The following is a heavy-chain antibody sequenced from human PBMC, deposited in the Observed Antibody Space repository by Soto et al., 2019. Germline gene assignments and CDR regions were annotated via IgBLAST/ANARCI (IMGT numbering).Heavy chain of an antibody. Sequence: QVQLQESGPGLVKPSETLSLTCTVSGGSISSYYWSWIRQPPGKGLDWIGYIYYSGSTNYNPSLKSRVTISVDTSKNQFSLKLSSVTAADTAVYYCARRGGYSSPFDYWGQGTLVTVSS. D-gene: IGHD6-13*01. CDR2: IYYSGST. J-gene: IGHJ4*02. V-gene: IGHV4-59*01. CDR3: ARRGGYSSPFDY. CDR1: GGSISSYY.